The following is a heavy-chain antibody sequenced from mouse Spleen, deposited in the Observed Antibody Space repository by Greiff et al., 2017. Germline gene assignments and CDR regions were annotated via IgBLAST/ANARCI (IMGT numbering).Heavy chain of an antibody. V-gene: IGHV7-3*02. CDR3: ARDMGYGNYVDYFDY. Sequence: EVKLVESGGGLVQPGGSLRLSCATSGFTFTDYYMSWVRQPPGKALEWLGFIRNKANGYTTEYSASVKGRFTISRDNSQSILYLQMNTLRAEDSATYYCARDMGYGNYVDYFDYWGQGTTLTVSS. CDR2: IRNKANGYTT. J-gene: IGHJ2*01. CDR1: GFTFTDYY. D-gene: IGHD2-10*02.